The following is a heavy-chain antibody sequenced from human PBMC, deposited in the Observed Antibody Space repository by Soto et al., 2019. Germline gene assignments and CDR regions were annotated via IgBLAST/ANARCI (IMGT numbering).Heavy chain of an antibody. CDR3: ARQGFGPLHGLVDV. D-gene: IGHD3-10*01. CDR2: IYYSGDT. Sequence: SETLSLTCTVSGGSIISGDYYWSWIRQPPGKGLEWIGYIYYSGDTSYNPSLKSRVTISIDTSKNQFSLKVTSVTATDTAVYYCARQGFGPLHGLVDVWGQGTTVTVSS. J-gene: IGHJ6*02. V-gene: IGHV4-30-4*08. CDR1: GGSIISGDYY.